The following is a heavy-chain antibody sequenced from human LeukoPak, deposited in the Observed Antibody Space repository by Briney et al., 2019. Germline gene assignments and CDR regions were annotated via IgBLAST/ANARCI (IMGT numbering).Heavy chain of an antibody. V-gene: IGHV3-49*04. J-gene: IGHJ4*02. CDR2: IRSKAYGGTT. CDR1: GFTFGDYA. CDR3: TRTRITMVRGVYFDY. D-gene: IGHD3-10*01. Sequence: GGSLRLSCTASGFTFGDYAMSWVRQAPGKGLEWVGFIRSKAYGGTTEYAASVKGRFTISRDDSKSIAYLQMNSLKTEDTAVYYCTRTRITMVRGVYFDYWGRGTLVTVSS.